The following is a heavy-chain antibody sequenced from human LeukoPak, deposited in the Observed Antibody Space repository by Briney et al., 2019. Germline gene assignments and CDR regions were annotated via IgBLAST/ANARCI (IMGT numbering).Heavy chain of an antibody. CDR1: GYTFTSYA. V-gene: IGHV1-3*01. D-gene: IGHD6-19*01. CDR2: INAGNGHT. CDR3: ARARGVAVAGTLNY. J-gene: IGHJ4*02. Sequence: ASVKVSCKASGYTFTSYAMHWVRPAPGQRLEWMGWINAGNGHTKYSQKFQGRVTITRDTSASTAYMELSSLRSEDTAVYYCARARGVAVAGTLNYWGQGTLVTVSS.